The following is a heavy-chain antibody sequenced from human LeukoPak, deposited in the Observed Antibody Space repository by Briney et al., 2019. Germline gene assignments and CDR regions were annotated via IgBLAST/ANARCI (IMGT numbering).Heavy chain of an antibody. CDR3: GREWELSDGFDY. CDR2: ISIYNGNT. J-gene: IGHJ4*02. CDR1: GYTFTIYS. Sequence: ASVKVSCKASGYTFTIYSISWVRQAPGQGLEWMGWISIYNGNTNYAQKLQGRVTMTTDTSTSTAYMELRSLRSDDTAVYYCGREWELSDGFDYWGQGTLVTVSS. D-gene: IGHD1-26*01. V-gene: IGHV1-18*01.